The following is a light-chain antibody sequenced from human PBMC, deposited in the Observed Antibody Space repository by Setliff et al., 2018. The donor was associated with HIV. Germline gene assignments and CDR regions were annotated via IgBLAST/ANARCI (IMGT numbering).Light chain of an antibody. V-gene: IGLV2-14*03. CDR1: SSDVGGFNY. J-gene: IGLJ1*01. CDR3: SSYTGGSTYG. CDR2: DVS. Sequence: QSVLTQPASVSGSPGQSITISCTGTSSDVGGFNYVSWYQQHPGKAPKLMIYDVSNRPSGVSNRFSGSKSGSTASLTISGLQAEDEADYYCSSYTGGSTYGFGTGTRSPS.